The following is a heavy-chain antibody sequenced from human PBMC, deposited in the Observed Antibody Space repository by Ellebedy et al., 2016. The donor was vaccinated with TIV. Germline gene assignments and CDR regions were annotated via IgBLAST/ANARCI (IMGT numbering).Heavy chain of an antibody. CDR2: ISSNSGDI. D-gene: IGHD4-17*01. CDR1: GFTFSSYS. Sequence: PGGSLRLSCAASGFTFSSYSMNWVRQAPGKGLEWVSYISSNSGDIFYADSVKGRFTIFRDNAKNSLYLQMNSLRDEDTAVYYCARDRVTTVTYFDYWGQGTLVTVSS. J-gene: IGHJ4*02. CDR3: ARDRVTTVTYFDY. V-gene: IGHV3-48*02.